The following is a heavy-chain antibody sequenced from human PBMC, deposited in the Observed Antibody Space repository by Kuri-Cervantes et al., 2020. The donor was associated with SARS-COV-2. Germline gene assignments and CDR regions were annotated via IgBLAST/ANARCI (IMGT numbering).Heavy chain of an antibody. Sequence: ASVTVSCKDSGYTLRDYYLHWVRPAPGQGLEWMGWINPNSDDTNYAQKFQGRVTLTTDTAINTAYMELNRLRSDDPAVYYCASFLRLSTTVVDWGQGTLVTVSS. CDR1: GYTLRDYY. CDR2: INPNSDDT. D-gene: IGHD4-23*01. CDR3: ASFLRLSTTVVD. V-gene: IGHV1-2*02. J-gene: IGHJ4*02.